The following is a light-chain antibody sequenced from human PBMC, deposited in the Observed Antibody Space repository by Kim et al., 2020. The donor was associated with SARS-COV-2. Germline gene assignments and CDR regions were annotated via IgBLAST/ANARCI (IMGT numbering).Light chain of an antibody. Sequence: FSASTGDRVTITCRASQGISSYLAWYQQKPGKAPKLLIYAASTLQSGVPSRFSGSGSGTDFTLTISCLQSEDFATYYCQQYYSSYGFGQGTKLEI. V-gene: IGKV1-8*01. CDR1: QGISSY. J-gene: IGKJ2*03. CDR2: AAS. CDR3: QQYYSSYG.